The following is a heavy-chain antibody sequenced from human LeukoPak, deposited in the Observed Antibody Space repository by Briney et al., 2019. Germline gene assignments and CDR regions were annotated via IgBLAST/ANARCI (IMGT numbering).Heavy chain of an antibody. D-gene: IGHD6-19*01. V-gene: IGHV1-69*13. CDR3: ARSGYSSGWYVLGY. CDR2: IIPIFGTA. CDR1: GYTFTSYG. J-gene: IGHJ4*02. Sequence: SVKVSCKASGYTFTSYGISWVRQAPGQGLEWMGGIIPIFGTANYAQKFQGRVTITADESTSTAYMELSSLRSEDTAVYYCARSGYSSGWYVLGYWGQGTLVTVSS.